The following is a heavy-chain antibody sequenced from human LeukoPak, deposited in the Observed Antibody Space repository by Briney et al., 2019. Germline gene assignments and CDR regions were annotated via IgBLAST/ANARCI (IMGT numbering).Heavy chain of an antibody. Sequence: SETLSLTCTVSGGSISSYYWSWMRQPPGKGLEWIGYIYYSGSTNYNPSLKSRVNISVDASKNQFSLRLTSVTAADTAVYYCARLSSKKVANFDYWGQGTLVTVSS. V-gene: IGHV4-59*01. J-gene: IGHJ4*02. CDR1: GGSISSYY. CDR2: IYYSGST. CDR3: ARLSSKKVANFDY. D-gene: IGHD2-15*01.